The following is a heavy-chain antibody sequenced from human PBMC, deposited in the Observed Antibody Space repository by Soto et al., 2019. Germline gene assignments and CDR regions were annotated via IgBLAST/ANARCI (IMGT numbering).Heavy chain of an antibody. V-gene: IGHV2-5*02. CDR3: AHIVVAGLGYYFDY. CDR2: IYWDDDK. J-gene: IGHJ4*02. Sequence: QITLKESGPTLVKPTQTLTLTCTFSGFSLSSTRMSVGWFRQPPGKALEWLALIYWDDDKRYSPFLKSRITITKYTSKNQLVLTMSNMDPVDTARYYCAHIVVAGLGYYFDYWGQGTLVTVSA. CDR1: GFSLSSTRMS. D-gene: IGHD6-19*01.